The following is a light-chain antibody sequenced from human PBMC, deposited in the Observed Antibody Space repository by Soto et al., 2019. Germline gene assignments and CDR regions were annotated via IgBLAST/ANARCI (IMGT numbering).Light chain of an antibody. V-gene: IGKV3-20*01. J-gene: IGKJ2*01. Sequence: DIVLTQSPGTLSLSPGERATLSCRASQSASSSYLAWYQQRPGQAPRLLIYGASSRATGIPDRFSGSGSGTDFTLTISRLEPEDFAVYYCQQYGGSPYTFGLGTKVDIK. CDR1: QSASSSY. CDR3: QQYGGSPYT. CDR2: GAS.